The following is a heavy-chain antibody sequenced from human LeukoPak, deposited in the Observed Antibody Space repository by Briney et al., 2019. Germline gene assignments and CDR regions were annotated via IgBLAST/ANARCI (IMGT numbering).Heavy chain of an antibody. CDR2: INHSGST. CDR3: ARRISIAARPRNWFDP. J-gene: IGHJ5*02. V-gene: IGHV4-34*01. D-gene: IGHD6-6*01. CDR1: GGSFSGYY. Sequence: SETLSLTCAVYGGSFSGYYWSWIRQPPGKGLEWIGEINHSGSTNYNPSLKSRITISADTSKNQFSLKLSSVTAADTAVYYCARRISIAARPRNWFDPWGQGTLVTVSS.